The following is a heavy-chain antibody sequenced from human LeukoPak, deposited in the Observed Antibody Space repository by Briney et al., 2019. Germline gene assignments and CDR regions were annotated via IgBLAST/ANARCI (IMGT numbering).Heavy chain of an antibody. V-gene: IGHV4-39*01. D-gene: IGHD6-13*01. J-gene: IGHJ4*02. CDR3: ARPGEGSGYSSSRIDY. CDR2: IFYSGST. Sequence: SETLSLTCTVSGGSISSGSYYWGWIRQPPGKGLEWIGSIFYSGSTYYNPSLKSRVTISVDTSKNQFSLKLTSVTAADTAVYYCARPGEGSGYSSSRIDYWGQGTLVTVSS. CDR1: GGSISSGSYY.